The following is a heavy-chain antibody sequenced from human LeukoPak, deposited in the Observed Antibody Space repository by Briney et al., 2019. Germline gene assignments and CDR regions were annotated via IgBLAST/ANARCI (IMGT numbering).Heavy chain of an antibody. Sequence: GGSLRLSCAASGFTFSSYAMHWVRQAPGKGLEWVAVISYDGSNKYYADSVKGRFTISRDNSKNTLYLQMNSLRAEDTAVYYCAKDRSSGWYESLYWGQGTLVTVSS. CDR3: AKDRSSGWYESLY. J-gene: IGHJ4*02. CDR2: ISYDGSNK. CDR1: GFTFSSYA. D-gene: IGHD6-19*01. V-gene: IGHV3-30*04.